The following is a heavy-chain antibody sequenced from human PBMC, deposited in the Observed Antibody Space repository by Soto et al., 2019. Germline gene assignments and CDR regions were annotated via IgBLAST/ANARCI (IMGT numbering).Heavy chain of an antibody. CDR1: GGSVSSGSYY. V-gene: IGHV4-61*01. D-gene: IGHD6-13*01. CDR2: IYYSGST. Sequence: SETLSLTCTVSGGSVSSGSYYWSWIRQPPGKGLEWIGYIYYSGSTNYNPSLKSRVTISVDTSKNQFSLKLSSVTAADTAVYYCARAPSVGVAAGYKWFDPWGKGTLV. CDR3: ARAPSVGVAAGYKWFDP. J-gene: IGHJ5*02.